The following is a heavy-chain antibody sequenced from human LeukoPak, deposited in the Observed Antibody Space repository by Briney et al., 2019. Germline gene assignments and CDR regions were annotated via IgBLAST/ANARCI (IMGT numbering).Heavy chain of an antibody. CDR1: GFTFSSYG. CDR3: ARDPVVPAAARYYYYYGMDV. J-gene: IGHJ6*02. Sequence: GGSLRLSCAASGFTFSSYGMHWVRQAPGKGLEWVAVIWYDGSNKYYADSVKGRFTISRDKSKNTLYLQMNSLRAEDTAVYYCARDPVVPAAARYYYYYGMDVWGQGTTVTVSS. V-gene: IGHV3-33*01. CDR2: IWYDGSNK. D-gene: IGHD2-2*01.